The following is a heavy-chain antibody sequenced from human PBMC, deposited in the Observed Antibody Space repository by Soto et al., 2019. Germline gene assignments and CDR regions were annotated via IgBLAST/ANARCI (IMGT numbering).Heavy chain of an antibody. CDR3: ARWGATMEGRWYYYMDV. D-gene: IGHD5-12*01. Sequence: SVKVSCKASGGTFSSYTISWVRQAPGQGLEWMGRINPIIGRTNYTQKFQGRVTMTADTSTSTAYMELSRLRSEDTAVYYCARWGATMEGRWYYYMDVWGKGTTVTVSS. V-gene: IGHV1-69*02. J-gene: IGHJ6*03. CDR1: GGTFSSYT. CDR2: INPIIGRT.